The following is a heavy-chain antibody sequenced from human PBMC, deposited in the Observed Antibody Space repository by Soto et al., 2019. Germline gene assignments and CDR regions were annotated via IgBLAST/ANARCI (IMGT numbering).Heavy chain of an antibody. CDR3: AKDRKTYSNLGNYYYYGMDV. CDR1: GFTFSSYG. J-gene: IGHJ6*02. V-gene: IGHV3-30*18. Sequence: GGSLRLSCAASGFTFSSYGMHWVRQAPGKGLEWVAVISYDGSNKYYADSVKGRFTISRDNSKNTLYLQMNSLRAEDTAVYYCAKDRKTYSNLGNYYYYGMDVWGQGTTVTVSS. D-gene: IGHD4-4*01. CDR2: ISYDGSNK.